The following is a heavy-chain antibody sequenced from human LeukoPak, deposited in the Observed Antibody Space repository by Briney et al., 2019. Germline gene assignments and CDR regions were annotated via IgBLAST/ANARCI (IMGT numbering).Heavy chain of an antibody. Sequence: ASVKVSCKASGYTFTRYGISWVRQAPGQGLEWMGWISAYNGKTNYAQKLQGRVTMTTDTSTSTAYMELRSLRSDDTAVYYCARAAGGTMIVVVPDYWGQGTLVTVSS. CDR3: ARAAGGTMIVVVPDY. V-gene: IGHV1-18*01. D-gene: IGHD3-22*01. CDR2: ISAYNGKT. CDR1: GYTFTRYG. J-gene: IGHJ4*02.